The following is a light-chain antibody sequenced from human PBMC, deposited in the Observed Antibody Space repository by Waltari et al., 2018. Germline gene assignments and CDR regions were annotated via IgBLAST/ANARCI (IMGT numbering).Light chain of an antibody. CDR1: TGAVASGHY. CDR2: DTS. J-gene: IGLJ3*02. V-gene: IGLV7-46*01. Sequence: QAVVTQEPSLTVSPGGTVTLPCASSTGAVASGHYPCWFQQKPGQVTRTLSDDTSNKPSWTPAGFSGSLLGGKAALTLSGGQAEDEAEYYCLLCYSGARGVFGGGTKLSVL. CDR3: LLCYSGARGV.